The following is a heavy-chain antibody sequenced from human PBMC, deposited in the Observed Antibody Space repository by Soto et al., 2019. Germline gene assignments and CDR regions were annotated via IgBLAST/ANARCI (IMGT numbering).Heavy chain of an antibody. CDR2: INPSGGST. Sequence: ASVKVSCKASGYTFTSYYMHWVRQAPGQGLEWMGIINPSGGSTSYAQKFQGRITMTRDTSTSTVYMELSSLRSEDTAVYYCAREPPYYYDSSLRRYYFDYWGQGTLVTVSS. CDR3: AREPPYYYDSSLRRYYFDY. J-gene: IGHJ4*02. D-gene: IGHD3-22*01. CDR1: GYTFTSYY. V-gene: IGHV1-46*01.